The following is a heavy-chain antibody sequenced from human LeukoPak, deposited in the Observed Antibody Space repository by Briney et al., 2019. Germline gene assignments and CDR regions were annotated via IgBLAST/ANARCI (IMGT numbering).Heavy chain of an antibody. D-gene: IGHD6-6*01. CDR1: GFTFDDYA. V-gene: IGHV3-9*01. Sequence: GGSLRLSCAASGFTFDDYAMHWVRQAPGKGLEWVSGISWNSGSIGYADSVKGRFTISRDNAKNSLYLQMNSLRAEDTALYYCAEDAYQLAEYYYYMDVWGKGTTVTVSS. CDR3: AEDAYQLAEYYYYMDV. J-gene: IGHJ6*03. CDR2: ISWNSGSI.